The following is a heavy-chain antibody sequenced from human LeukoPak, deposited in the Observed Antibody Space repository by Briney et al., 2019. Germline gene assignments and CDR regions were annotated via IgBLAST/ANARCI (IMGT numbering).Heavy chain of an antibody. CDR3: AKDLYGSGTYQIRLFDY. CDR1: GFAFNIYG. J-gene: IGHJ4*02. Sequence: PGGSLGLSCAASGFAFNIYGMPWVRKAPGKGLKGVAFIRYDASNKFYEDSVKGRFTISRDNSKNTLYLQMNSLRAEDTAVYYCAKDLYGSGTYQIRLFDYWGQGTLVTVSS. V-gene: IGHV3-30*02. D-gene: IGHD3-10*01. CDR2: IRYDASNK.